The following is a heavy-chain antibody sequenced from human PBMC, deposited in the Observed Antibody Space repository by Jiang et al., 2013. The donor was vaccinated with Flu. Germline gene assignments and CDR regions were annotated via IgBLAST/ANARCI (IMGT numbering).Heavy chain of an antibody. V-gene: IGHV2-5*02. CDR2: IYWDDDK. J-gene: IGHJ3*01. CDR1: GFSISTSGVG. Sequence: KPTQTLTLTCQFSGFSISTSGVGVDWIRQPPGKALEWLALIYWDDDKRYRPSLKDRLTITKDTSQNQVVLTMANVDTVDTGTYFCAHRRSGFFSGPMQDTFAYWGQGTTVIVSS. CDR3: AHRRSGFFSGPMQDTFAY. D-gene: IGHD3-16*01.